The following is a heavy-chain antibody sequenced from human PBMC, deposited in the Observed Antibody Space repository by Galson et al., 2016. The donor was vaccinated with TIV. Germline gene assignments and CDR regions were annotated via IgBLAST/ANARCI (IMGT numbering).Heavy chain of an antibody. CDR2: IIPSHGTV. CDR1: GVTLNNYA. V-gene: IGHV1-69*13. CDR3: ALRGGVSASFYDVRAFSLHH. D-gene: IGHD2/OR15-2a*01. J-gene: IGHJ1*01. Sequence: SVKVSCKASGVTLNNYAVSWVRQAPGQALEWMGGIIPSHGTVKYIQNIQGRFTFTADESTNSAYVELSSLTSEDTAVYYCALRGGVSASFYDVRAFSLHHWGQGTLVTVS.